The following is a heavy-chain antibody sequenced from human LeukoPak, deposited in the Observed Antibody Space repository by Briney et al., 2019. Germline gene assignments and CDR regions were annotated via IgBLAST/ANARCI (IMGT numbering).Heavy chain of an antibody. Sequence: GGSLRLSCAASGFTLSTYWMHWVRQGPGKGLVWVSRINSDGSSTSYADSVKGRFTISRDNAKNTLYLQMNSLRAEDTAVYYCARARYGSGTTNYYYYGMDVWGQGTTVTVSS. D-gene: IGHD3-10*01. CDR3: ARARYGSGTTNYYYYGMDV. CDR2: INSDGSST. V-gene: IGHV3-74*01. J-gene: IGHJ6*02. CDR1: GFTLSTYW.